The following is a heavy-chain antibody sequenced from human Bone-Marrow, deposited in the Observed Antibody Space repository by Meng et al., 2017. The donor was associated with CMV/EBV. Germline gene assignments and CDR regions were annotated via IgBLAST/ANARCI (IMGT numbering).Heavy chain of an antibody. CDR1: GFTFSSYW. Sequence: GESLKISCAASGFTFSSYWMHWVRQAPGKGLVWVPRINSDGSSTSYADSVKGRFTISRDNAKNTLYLQMNSLRAEDTAVYYCTLGYCSSTSCYVTDYYYYGMDVWGQGTTVTVSS. J-gene: IGHJ6*02. D-gene: IGHD2-2*01. V-gene: IGHV3-74*01. CDR3: TLGYCSSTSCYVTDYYYYGMDV. CDR2: INSDGSST.